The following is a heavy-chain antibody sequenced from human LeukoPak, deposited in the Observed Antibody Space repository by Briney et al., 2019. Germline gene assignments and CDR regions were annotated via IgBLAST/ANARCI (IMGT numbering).Heavy chain of an antibody. CDR3: ARTSYYGSASYYPDL. J-gene: IGHJ5*02. CDR1: GGSLRRYY. CDR2: IYYSGNT. D-gene: IGHD3-10*01. Sequence: PSETLSLTCSVSGGSLRRYYWSWIRQPPGKGLEWIGFIYYSGNTDYNPSLQSRGTISLDTSKNQFSLRLSSVTAADTAVYYCARTSYYGSASYYPDLWGQGILVTVSS. V-gene: IGHV4-59*08.